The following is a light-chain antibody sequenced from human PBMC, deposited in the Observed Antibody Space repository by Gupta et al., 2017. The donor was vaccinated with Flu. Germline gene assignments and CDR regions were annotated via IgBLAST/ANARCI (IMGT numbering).Light chain of an antibody. V-gene: IGKV1-9*01. CDR3: QQLNSYPVT. Sequence: GDRVTITCRASQGISSYLAWCQQKPGKAPKLLIYYASTLQSGVPSRFSGSGSGTKFTLTISSLQPEDFATYYCQQLNSYPVTFGGGTKVEIK. CDR2: YAS. CDR1: QGISSY. J-gene: IGKJ4*01.